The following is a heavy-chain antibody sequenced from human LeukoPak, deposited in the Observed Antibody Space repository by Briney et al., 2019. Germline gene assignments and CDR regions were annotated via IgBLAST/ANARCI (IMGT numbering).Heavy chain of an antibody. CDR1: GGSISSSSYY. Sequence: SETLSLTCTVSGGSISSSSYYWGWIRQPPGKGLEWIGSIYYSGSTYYNPSLKSRVTISVDTSKNQFSLKLSSVTAADTAVYYCARPLGYCSSTSCPWNYWGQGTLVTVSS. V-gene: IGHV4-39*01. CDR2: IYYSGST. CDR3: ARPLGYCSSTSCPWNY. J-gene: IGHJ4*02. D-gene: IGHD2-2*01.